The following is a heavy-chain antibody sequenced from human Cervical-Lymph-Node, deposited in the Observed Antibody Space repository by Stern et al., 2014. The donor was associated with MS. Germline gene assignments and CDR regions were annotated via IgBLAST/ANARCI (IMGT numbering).Heavy chain of an antibody. CDR2: INPGGRSP. D-gene: IGHD5-24*01. V-gene: IGHV1-46*01. J-gene: IGHJ4*02. CDR3: ARADPMDRRLQYDN. CDR1: GYTLTSYF. Sequence: VQLAQSGAEVKKPWASVTVSCKASGYTLTSYFMHLVRQAPGQGLEWTGVINPGGRSPSYPKKFQGRVHTTRDTSTSTVHMELSSLGSDDTAVYYCARADPMDRRLQYDNWGQGTLVIVSS.